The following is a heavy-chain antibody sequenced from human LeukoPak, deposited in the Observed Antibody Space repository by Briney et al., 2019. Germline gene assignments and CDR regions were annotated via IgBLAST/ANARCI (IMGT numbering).Heavy chain of an antibody. CDR2: ISYDGSNK. J-gene: IGHJ4*02. CDR3: AKEVYYDSSAYIDY. CDR1: GFTFSSYG. Sequence: GGSLRLSCAASGFTFSSYGMHWVRQAPGKGLEWVAVISYDGSNKYYADSVKGRFTISRDNSKNTLYLQMNSLRAEDTAVYYCAKEVYYDSSAYIDYWGQGTLVTVSS. D-gene: IGHD3-22*01. V-gene: IGHV3-30*18.